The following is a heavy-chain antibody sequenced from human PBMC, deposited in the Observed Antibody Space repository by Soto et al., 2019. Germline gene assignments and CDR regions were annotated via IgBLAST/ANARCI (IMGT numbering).Heavy chain of an antibody. J-gene: IGHJ4*02. Sequence: PSQTLSLTCVISGDSVSSNTAAWNWIRSSPSRGLEWLGRTYYRSNWRHDYAVSVKSRITVNPDTSKNHFSLQLNSVTPDDPAVYYCARGVAGSGFDLWGQGTLVTVSS. CDR2: TYYRSNWRH. D-gene: IGHD6-19*01. V-gene: IGHV6-1*01. CDR3: ARGVAGSGFDL. CDR1: GDSVSSNTAA.